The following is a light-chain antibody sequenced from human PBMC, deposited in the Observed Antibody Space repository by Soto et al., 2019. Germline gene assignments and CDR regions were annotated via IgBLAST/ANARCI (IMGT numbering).Light chain of an antibody. V-gene: IGKV3-20*01. CDR2: GSS. CDR3: QQYCSSPLP. CDR1: QSISSSY. Sequence: EIVLTQSPGTLSLSPGEGATLSCRASQSISSSYLAWYQQKPGQAPRLLIYGSSSRATDIPDRFSGSGCGTDFPLTISRLEPEACAVLHCQQYCSSPLPLVGGTKVDIK. J-gene: IGKJ4*01.